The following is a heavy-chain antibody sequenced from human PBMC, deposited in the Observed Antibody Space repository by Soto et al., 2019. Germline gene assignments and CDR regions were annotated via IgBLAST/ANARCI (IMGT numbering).Heavy chain of an antibody. D-gene: IGHD6-6*01. V-gene: IGHV3-21*01. CDR1: GFTFSSYS. J-gene: IGHJ6*01. Sequence: EVQLVESGGGLVKPGGSLRLSCAASGFTFSSYSMNWVRQAPGKGLEWVSSISSSSSYIYYADSVKGRFTIARDNAKNSLYLQMNSLGAEDTAVYYCARKGGGYSSSWTNYYYYGMDVW. CDR3: ARKGGGYSSSWTNYYYYGMDV. CDR2: ISSSSSYI.